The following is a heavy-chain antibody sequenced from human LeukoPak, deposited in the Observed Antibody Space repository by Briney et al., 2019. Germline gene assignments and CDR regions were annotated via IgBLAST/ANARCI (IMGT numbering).Heavy chain of an antibody. CDR1: GFTFSNFW. CDR2: INHSGST. J-gene: IGHJ4*02. Sequence: GSLRLSCTASGFTFSNFWMGWVRQPPGKGLEWIGEINHSGSTNYNPSLKSRVTISVDTSKNQFSLKLRSVTAADTAVYYCARHFGTWGQGTLVTVSS. D-gene: IGHD3/OR15-3a*01. V-gene: IGHV4-34*01. CDR3: ARHFGT.